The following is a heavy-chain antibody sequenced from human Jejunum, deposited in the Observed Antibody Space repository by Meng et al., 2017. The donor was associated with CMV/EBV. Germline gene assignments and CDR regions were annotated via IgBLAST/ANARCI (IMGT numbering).Heavy chain of an antibody. J-gene: IGHJ4*02. V-gene: IGHV1-2*02. D-gene: IGHD2-8*01. CDR2: INPKTGGT. CDR3: ARDGVSSVTDLDY. Sequence: KASGFTFSDYYMYWVRQAPGQGLECMGWINPKTGGTGSVQKFKGRVSMTRDTSVSTIYMELGGLRPDDTAVYYCARDGVSSVTDLDYWGQGTLVTVSS. CDR1: GFTFSDYY.